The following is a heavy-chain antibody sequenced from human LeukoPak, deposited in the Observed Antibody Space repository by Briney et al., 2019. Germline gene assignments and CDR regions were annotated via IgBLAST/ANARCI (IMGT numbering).Heavy chain of an antibody. CDR3: ARIRDGYNDAYDI. CDR1: GYSFTNYA. V-gene: IGHV1-3*03. Sequence: ASVKVSCKASGYSFTNYAIHWVRQAPGQRLEWMGWINAGNGNTKYSQEFQGRVTMTSDTSARTVYMELSSLRSEDTAIYYCARIRDGYNDAYDIWGQGTVVTVPS. J-gene: IGHJ3*02. D-gene: IGHD5-24*01. CDR2: INAGNGNT.